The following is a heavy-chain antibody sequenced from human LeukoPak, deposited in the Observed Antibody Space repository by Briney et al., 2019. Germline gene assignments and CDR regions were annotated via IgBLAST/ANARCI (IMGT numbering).Heavy chain of an antibody. CDR3: ARDDQWLVLD. V-gene: IGHV4-39*07. D-gene: IGHD6-19*01. J-gene: IGHJ4*02. CDR2: IYYSGST. Sequence: SETLSLTCTVSGGSISSSSYYWGWIRQPPGKGLEWIGSIYYSGSTYYNPSLKSRVTISVDTSKNQFSPKLSSVTAADTAVYYCARDDQWLVLDWGQGTLVTVSS. CDR1: GGSISSSSYY.